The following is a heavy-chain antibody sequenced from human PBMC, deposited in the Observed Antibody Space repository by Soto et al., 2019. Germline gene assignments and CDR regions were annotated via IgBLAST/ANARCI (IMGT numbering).Heavy chain of an antibody. D-gene: IGHD3-10*01. J-gene: IGHJ4*02. Sequence: QVPLVQSGAEVKKPGASVKVSCKASGYTFTSYGISWVRQAPGQGLEWMGWISAYNGNTNYAQKLQGRVTMTTDTSTSTAYMELRSLRSDDTAVYYCARVYRYYGSGGYYMPVFDFDYWGQGTLVTVSS. V-gene: IGHV1-18*01. CDR2: ISAYNGNT. CDR1: GYTFTSYG. CDR3: ARVYRYYGSGGYYMPVFDFDY.